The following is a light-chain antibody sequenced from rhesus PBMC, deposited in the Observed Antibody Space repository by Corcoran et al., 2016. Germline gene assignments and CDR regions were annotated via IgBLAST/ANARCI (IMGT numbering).Light chain of an antibody. Sequence: EIVMTQSPATLSLSPGERATLSCRASQSVSSLLAWYQQKPGQVPRLLTYGASSRDTGIPDRFSGSGSGTEFTLTISSLEPEDFGVYFCRQNSNWPYSFGQGTKVEIK. CDR3: RQNSNWPYS. J-gene: IGKJ2*01. CDR2: GAS. V-gene: IGKV3-42*02. CDR1: QSVSSL.